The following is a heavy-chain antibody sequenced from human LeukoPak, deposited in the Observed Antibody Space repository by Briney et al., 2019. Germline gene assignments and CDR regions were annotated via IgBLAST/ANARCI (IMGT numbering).Heavy chain of an antibody. J-gene: IGHJ4*02. V-gene: IGHV3-43*02. D-gene: IGHD3-9*01. CDR2: ISGDGGST. CDR3: AAEYYDILTGYS. Sequence: GGSLRLSCAASGFTFDDYAMHWVRQAPGKGQEWVSLISGDGGSTYYADSVRGRFTISRDNSKNSLYLQMNSLRTEDTALYYCAAEYYDILTGYSWGQGTLVTVSS. CDR1: GFTFDDYA.